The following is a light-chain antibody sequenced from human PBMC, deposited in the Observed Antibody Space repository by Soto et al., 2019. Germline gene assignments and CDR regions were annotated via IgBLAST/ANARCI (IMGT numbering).Light chain of an antibody. J-gene: IGLJ1*01. Sequence: QSVLTQPASVSGSPGQSITISCTGTSSDVGSYNLVSWYQQYPGKAPKLMIFEVTKRPSGVSNRFSGSKSGNTASLTISGLQAEDEAVYHCCAYAGNSIFYVFGTGTKVTVL. CDR1: SSDVGSYNL. CDR3: CAYAGNSIFYV. CDR2: EVT. V-gene: IGLV2-23*02.